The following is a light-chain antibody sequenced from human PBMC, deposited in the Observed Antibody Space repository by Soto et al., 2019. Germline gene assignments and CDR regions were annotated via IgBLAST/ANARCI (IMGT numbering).Light chain of an antibody. CDR2: GAS. CDR3: QQYGSSIT. Sequence: EIVLTQSPGTLSLSPGERATLSCRASQSVSSSYLAWYQHKPGQAPRLLIYGASSRATGIPDRFSGSGSGTDFTLTISRLEPEDFAVYYCQQYGSSITFGQGTRLEIE. J-gene: IGKJ5*01. CDR1: QSVSSSY. V-gene: IGKV3-20*01.